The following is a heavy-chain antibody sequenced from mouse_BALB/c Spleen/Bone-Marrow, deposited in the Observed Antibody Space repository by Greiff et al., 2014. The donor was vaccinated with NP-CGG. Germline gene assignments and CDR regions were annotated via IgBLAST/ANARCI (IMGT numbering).Heavy chain of an antibody. V-gene: IGHV1-4*02. D-gene: IGHD3-2*01. J-gene: IGHJ3*01. CDR2: INPSSAYT. CDR1: GFTFTSYT. CDR3: ARGRTARAAWFAY. Sequence: QVQLQQSAAELARPGASVKMSCKASGFTFTSYTMHWIKQRPGQGLEWIGYINPSSAYTEYNQKFKDKTTLTADTSSSTAYMQLSSLTSEDSAVYYCARGRTARAAWFAYWGQGTLVTVSA.